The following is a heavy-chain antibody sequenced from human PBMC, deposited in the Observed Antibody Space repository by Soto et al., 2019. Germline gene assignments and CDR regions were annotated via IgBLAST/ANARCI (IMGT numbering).Heavy chain of an antibody. CDR1: GFTFRRHA. D-gene: IGHD1-1*01. V-gene: IGHV3-15*01. CDR3: TTGMGYNPGFDY. Sequence: GGSLRLSCTASGFTFRRHAMTWVRQAPGKGLEWVGRIKSKTDGGTTDYAAPVKGRFTISRDDSKNTLYLQMNSLKTEDTAVYYCTTGMGYNPGFDYWGQGTLVTVSS. CDR2: IKSKTDGGTT. J-gene: IGHJ4*02.